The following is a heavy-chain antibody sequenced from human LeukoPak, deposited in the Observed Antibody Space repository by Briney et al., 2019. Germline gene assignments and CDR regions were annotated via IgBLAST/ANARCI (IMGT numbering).Heavy chain of an antibody. CDR3: ARGLRFLEWFTFDP. CDR2: IYYTGSS. V-gene: IGHV4-59*01. CDR1: GVSISTYY. J-gene: IGHJ5*02. D-gene: IGHD3-3*01. Sequence: NASETLSLTCTVSGVSISTYYWSWIRQPPGKGLEWIGYIYYTGSSDYNPSLKSRVTISVDTSKNQFSLKLSSVTAADTAVYYCARGLRFLEWFTFDPWGQGTLVTVSS.